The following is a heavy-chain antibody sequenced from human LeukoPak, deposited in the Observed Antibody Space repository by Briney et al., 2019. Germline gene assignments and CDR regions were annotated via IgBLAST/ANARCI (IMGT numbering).Heavy chain of an antibody. D-gene: IGHD6-13*01. CDR2: ISAYNGNT. V-gene: IGHV1-18*01. CDR1: GYTFTSYG. J-gene: IGHJ5*02. Sequence: GASVKVSCKASGYTFTSYGISWVRQAPGQGLEWMGWISAYNGNTNYAQKLQGRVTMTTDTSTSTAYMELRSLRSDDTAVYYCASSIAAAGTVPRWFDPWGQGTLVTVSS. CDR3: ASSIAAAGTVPRWFDP.